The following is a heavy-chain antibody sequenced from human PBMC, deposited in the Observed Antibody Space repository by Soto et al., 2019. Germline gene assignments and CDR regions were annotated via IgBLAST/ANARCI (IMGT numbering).Heavy chain of an antibody. Sequence: GASVQVSCMASGYTLTGYYMHWVRQATGQGLEWMGWRNPNSGNTGYAQKLQGRVTMTRNTSKSTAYMELGSLRSEDSAVYYCARGGKRGYYDFWRGRPWNDYYGMDVWGQGTTVTVSS. D-gene: IGHD3-3*01. CDR2: RNPNSGNT. CDR1: GYTLTGYY. J-gene: IGHJ6*02. CDR3: ARGGKRGYYDFWRGRPWNDYYGMDV. V-gene: IGHV1-8*02.